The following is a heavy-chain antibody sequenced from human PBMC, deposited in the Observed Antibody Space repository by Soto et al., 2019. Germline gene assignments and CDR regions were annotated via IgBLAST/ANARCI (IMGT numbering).Heavy chain of an antibody. J-gene: IGHJ6*02. V-gene: IGHV1-18*04. Sequence: VQLVQYGVEVKKPGASVKVSCKAPGYPLISPGIRWVRQAPGQVLEGMGWISGKNGNTNHAQKLQGRVTLTTDTSTSTAYMELRSLGSGDTAVYDCAGVSSSIVVVPDYGMDVWGQGTTVTVSS. CDR3: AGVSSSIVVVPDYGMDV. CDR1: GYPLISPG. CDR2: ISGKNGNT. D-gene: IGHD2-15*01.